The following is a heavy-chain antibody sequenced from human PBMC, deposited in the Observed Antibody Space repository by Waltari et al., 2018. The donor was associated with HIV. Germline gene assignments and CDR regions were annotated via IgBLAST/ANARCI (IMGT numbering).Heavy chain of an antibody. J-gene: IGHJ4*02. D-gene: IGHD3-22*01. V-gene: IGHV3-23*01. CDR2: VSGSGAKS. CDR3: AKAYYENTAYYYDF. CDR1: GFGYVSYA. Sequence: EVQLLESGGGLVQPGGSRRLSCAASGFGYVSYAITWVRQSPERGLEWVAAVSGSGAKSFYADSVEGRFTISRDNSKNTVFLQMNSLRAADTAIYYCAKAYYENTAYYYDFWGRGTRVTVSS.